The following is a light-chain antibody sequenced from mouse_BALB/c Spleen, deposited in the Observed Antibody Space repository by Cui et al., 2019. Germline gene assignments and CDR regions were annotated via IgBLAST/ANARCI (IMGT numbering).Light chain of an antibody. Sequence: ENVLTQSPAIMAASLGQKVTMTCSASSSVSSSYLHWYQQKSGASPKPLIHRTSNLASGVPARFSGSGSGTSYSRTISSVEAEDDATYYCQQWSGYRTFGGGTKLEIK. V-gene: IGKV4-58*01. CDR2: RTS. J-gene: IGKJ1*01. CDR3: QQWSGYRT. CDR1: SSVSSSY.